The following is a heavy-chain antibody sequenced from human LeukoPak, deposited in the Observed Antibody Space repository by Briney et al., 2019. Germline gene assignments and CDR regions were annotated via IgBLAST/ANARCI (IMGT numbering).Heavy chain of an antibody. V-gene: IGHV3-21*01. D-gene: IGHD2-21*02. J-gene: IGHJ3*02. Sequence: PGGSLRLSCAASGFTFSSYSMNWVRQAPGKGLEWVSSISSSSSYIYYADSVKGRFTISRNNAKNSLYLQMNSLRAGDTAVYYCAASYCGGDCYSSAFDIWGQGTMVTVSS. CDR3: AASYCGGDCYSSAFDI. CDR1: GFTFSSYS. CDR2: ISSSSSYI.